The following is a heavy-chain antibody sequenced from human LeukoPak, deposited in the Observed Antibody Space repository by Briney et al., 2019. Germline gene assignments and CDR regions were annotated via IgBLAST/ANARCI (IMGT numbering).Heavy chain of an antibody. CDR2: IKQDGTEK. CDR3: ARDHPHADFRDY. CDR1: GFSFTTYW. V-gene: IGHV3-7*01. D-gene: IGHD7-27*01. J-gene: IGHJ4*02. Sequence: PGGSLRLSCGASGFSFTTYWMGWVRQAPGKGLEWVANIKQDGTEKYYVDSVKGRFTVSRDNAKNSLYLQMISLRAEDTAVYYCARDHPHADFRDYWGQGTLVTVSS.